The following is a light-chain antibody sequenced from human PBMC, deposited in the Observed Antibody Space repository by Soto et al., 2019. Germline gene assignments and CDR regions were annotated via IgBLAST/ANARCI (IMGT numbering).Light chain of an antibody. CDR1: SSNIGGNT. V-gene: IGLV1-44*01. J-gene: IGLJ1*01. CDR2: SNS. Sequence: SSNIGGNTVSWFQHLPRTAPKLLIFSNSQRPSGVPDRFSGAKSGTSASLAISGLQPEDEANYYCATWDDGLSAYVFGTGTKVTVL. CDR3: ATWDDGLSAYV.